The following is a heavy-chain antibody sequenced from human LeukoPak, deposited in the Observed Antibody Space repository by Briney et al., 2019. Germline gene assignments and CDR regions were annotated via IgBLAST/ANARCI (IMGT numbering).Heavy chain of an antibody. CDR1: GYTFTSYD. J-gene: IGHJ6*03. CDR3: ARGGGIQLWQAYYYDYYYMDV. V-gene: IGHV1-8*01. Sequence: ASVKVSCKASGYTFTSYDINWVRQATGQGLEWMGWMNPNSGNTGYAQKFQGRVTMTRNTSISTAYMELSSLRSEDTAVYYCARGGGIQLWQAYYYDYYYMDVWGKGTTVTVSS. D-gene: IGHD5-18*01. CDR2: MNPNSGNT.